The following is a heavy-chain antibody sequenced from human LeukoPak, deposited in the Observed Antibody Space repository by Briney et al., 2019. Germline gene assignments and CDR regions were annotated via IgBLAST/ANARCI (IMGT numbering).Heavy chain of an antibody. D-gene: IGHD6-19*01. Sequence: GEPLKISCKGSEYSFTSYWIGWLRQMPGKGLEWLGIIYPGHSDTRYRPYFQGQVTISADKSISTAYLQWSSLKASDTAMYYCARHGYSSGLGGYWGQGTLVTVSS. V-gene: IGHV5-51*01. CDR3: ARHGYSSGLGGY. CDR1: EYSFTSYW. J-gene: IGHJ4*02. CDR2: IYPGHSDT.